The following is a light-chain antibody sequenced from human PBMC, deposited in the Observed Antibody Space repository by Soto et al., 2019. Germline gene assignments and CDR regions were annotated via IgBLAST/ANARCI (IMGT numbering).Light chain of an antibody. J-gene: IGKJ2*01. CDR3: QQLSGYPPYT. Sequence: DIQLTQSPSFLSASVGDRVTITCRASQGIGSYLAWYQQKPGKAPALLIFPASTLQSGVPPRFSGSGSGTEFTLTISSLQPEDFATYHCQQLSGYPPYTFGQGTKLEIK. V-gene: IGKV1-9*01. CDR2: PAS. CDR1: QGIGSY.